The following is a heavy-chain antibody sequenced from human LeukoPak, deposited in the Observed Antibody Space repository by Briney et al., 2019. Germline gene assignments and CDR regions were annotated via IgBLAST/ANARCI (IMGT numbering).Heavy chain of an antibody. J-gene: IGHJ4*02. CDR2: VTVSGGGT. V-gene: IGHV3-23*01. CDR3: AKRAARPAYYFDF. D-gene: IGHD6-6*01. Sequence: GGSLRLSCTASGFTFSSYAMSWVRQAPGKGLEWVSTVTVSGGGTYYGDSVKGRFTISRDNSKNTLYLQMNSLRAEDTAVYYCAKRAARPAYYFDFWGQGTVVRLSS. CDR1: GFTFSSYA.